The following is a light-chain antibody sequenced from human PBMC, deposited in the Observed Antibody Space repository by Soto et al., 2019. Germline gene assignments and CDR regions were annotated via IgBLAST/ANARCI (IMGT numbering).Light chain of an antibody. CDR3: SSYAGNNNVV. Sequence: QSALTQPPSASGSPGQSVTISCTGTSSDVGGYKFVSWYQQHPGKAPKLLIFEVSRRPSGVPDRFSGSKSGNTASLTVSGLQAEDEADYCCSSYAGNNNVVFGGGTKLTVL. V-gene: IGLV2-8*01. CDR1: SSDVGGYKF. J-gene: IGLJ2*01. CDR2: EVS.